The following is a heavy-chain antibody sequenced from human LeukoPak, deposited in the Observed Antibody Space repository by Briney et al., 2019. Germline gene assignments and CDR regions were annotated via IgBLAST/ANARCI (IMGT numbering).Heavy chain of an antibody. V-gene: IGHV4-34*01. D-gene: IGHD5-24*01. Sequence: PSETLSLTCAVYGGSFSGYYWSWIRQPPGKGLEWIGEINHSGSTNYNPSLKSRVTISVDTSKNQFSLKLSSVTAADTAVYYCARGLDGYNCYLDYWGQGTLVTVSS. CDR2: INHSGST. CDR1: GGSFSGYY. CDR3: ARGLDGYNCYLDY. J-gene: IGHJ4*02.